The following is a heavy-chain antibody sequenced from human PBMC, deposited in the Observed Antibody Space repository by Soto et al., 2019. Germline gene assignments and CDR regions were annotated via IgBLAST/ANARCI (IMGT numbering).Heavy chain of an antibody. CDR3: VRDRGYCSTTSCYFDY. D-gene: IGHD2-2*01. V-gene: IGHV1-69*06. CDR2: IVPMFGTT. J-gene: IGHJ4*02. CDR1: ADTFSSHA. Sequence: ASVKVSCKTSADTFSSHAISWVRQAPGQGLEWMGGIVPMFGTTDYAQKLQGRVTIIADRSTSTVYMELSSLTSDDTAVYYCVRDRGYCSTTSCYFDYWGQGTRVTVSS.